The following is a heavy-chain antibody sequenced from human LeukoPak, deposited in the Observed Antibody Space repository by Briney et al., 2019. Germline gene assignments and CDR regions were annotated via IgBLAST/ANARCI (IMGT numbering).Heavy chain of an antibody. J-gene: IGHJ4*02. CDR1: GFTFTSSA. CDR2: IVVGSSNT. CDR3: AAVSYYYDSSGYPRAYYFDY. Sequence: SVKVSCRASGFTFTSSAVQWVRQARGQRLEWIGWIVVGSSNTNYAQKFQERVTITRDMSTSTAYMELSSLRSEDTAVYYCAAVSYYYDSSGYPRAYYFDYWGQGTLVTVSS. D-gene: IGHD3-22*01. V-gene: IGHV1-58*01.